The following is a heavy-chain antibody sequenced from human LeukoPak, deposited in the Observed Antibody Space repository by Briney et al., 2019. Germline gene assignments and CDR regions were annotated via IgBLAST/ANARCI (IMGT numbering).Heavy chain of an antibody. CDR2: IWYDGSNK. V-gene: IGHV3-33*01. CDR3: ASSYYYDSSGYYY. Sequence: GGSLRLSCAASGFTFSSYGMHWVRQAPGKGLEWVAVIWYDGSNKYYADSVKGRFTFSRDNSKNTLYLQMNSLRAEDTAVYYCASSYYYDSSGYYYWGQGTLVTVSS. CDR1: GFTFSSYG. J-gene: IGHJ4*02. D-gene: IGHD3-22*01.